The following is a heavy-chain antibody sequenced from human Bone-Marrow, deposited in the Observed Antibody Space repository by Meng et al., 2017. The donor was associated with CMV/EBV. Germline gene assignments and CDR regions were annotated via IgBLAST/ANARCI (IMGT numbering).Heavy chain of an antibody. CDR3: ARDRIHDAFDI. D-gene: IGHD2-21*01. CDR2: IIPILGIA. CDR1: GYTFTSYA. J-gene: IGHJ3*02. V-gene: IGHV1-69*10. Sequence: SVKVSCKASGYTFTSYAMHWVRQAPGQGLEWMGGIIPILGIANYAQKFQGRVTITADKSTSTAYMELSSLRSEDTAVYYCARDRIHDAFDIWGQGTMVTVSS.